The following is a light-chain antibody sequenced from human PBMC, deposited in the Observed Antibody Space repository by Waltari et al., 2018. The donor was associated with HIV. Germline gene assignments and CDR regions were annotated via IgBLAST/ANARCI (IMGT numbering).Light chain of an antibody. CDR1: AFTDKH. V-gene: IGLV3-10*01. CDR3: YSTDSAGTLVV. J-gene: IGLJ2*01. CDR2: EDS. Sequence: SYELTQPPSVSVSPGQTAKITCFGDAFTDKHDYWFQHKSGQAPLLVIYEDSKRPSGSPERFSGSTSGTTTTLTISGAQVDDEGDYYCYSTDSAGTLVVFGGGTKLTVL.